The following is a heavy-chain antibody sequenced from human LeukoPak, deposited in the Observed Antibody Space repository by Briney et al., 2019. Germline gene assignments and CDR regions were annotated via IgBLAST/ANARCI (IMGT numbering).Heavy chain of an antibody. CDR1: EFSFNIYA. CDR3: AREGRKSRGVDIVRKKETGYYYYMDV. V-gene: IGHV3-23*01. J-gene: IGHJ6*03. D-gene: IGHD2-15*01. Sequence: PGGSLRLSCAASEFSFNIYAMGWVRQAPGKGLEWVSVIGSGSVDKHYADTVRGRFDISRDNSKNRLFLQMNSLRAEDTAVYYCAREGRKSRGVDIVRKKETGYYYYMDVWGKGTTVTVSS. CDR2: IGSGSVDK.